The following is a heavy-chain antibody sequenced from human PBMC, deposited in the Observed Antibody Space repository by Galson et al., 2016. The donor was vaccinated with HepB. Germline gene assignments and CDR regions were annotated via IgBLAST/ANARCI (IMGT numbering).Heavy chain of an antibody. CDR1: ELIFRGHG. J-gene: IGHJ4*02. CDR2: IWFAGSKQ. CDR3: ARGLNDPYYFDY. Sequence: SLRLSCAAPELIFRGHGMHWVRQAPGKGLEWVAVIWFAGSKQAYGDSVKGRFTISRDSSKNTVYLQMDSLRADDTAVYSCARGLNDPYYFDYWGQGTLVTVSS. V-gene: IGHV3-33*01. D-gene: IGHD2-8*01.